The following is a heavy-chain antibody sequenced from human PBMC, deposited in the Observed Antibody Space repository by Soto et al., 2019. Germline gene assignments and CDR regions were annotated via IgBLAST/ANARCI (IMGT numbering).Heavy chain of an antibody. CDR3: ARYGSSGYL. V-gene: IGHV3-30-3*01. Sequence: ESGGGVVQPGRSLRLSCAASGFTFSSYAMHWVRQAPGKGLEWVAVISYDGSNKYYADSVKGRFTISRDNSKNTLYLQMNSLRAEDTAVYYCARYGSSGYLWGQGTLVTVSS. CDR2: ISYDGSNK. D-gene: IGHD3-22*01. J-gene: IGHJ4*02. CDR1: GFTFSSYA.